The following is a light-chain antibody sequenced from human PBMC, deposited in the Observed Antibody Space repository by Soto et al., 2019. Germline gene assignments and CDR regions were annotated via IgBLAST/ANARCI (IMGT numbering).Light chain of an antibody. J-gene: IGLJ3*02. V-gene: IGLV1-44*01. CDR1: SSNIGGNT. CDR3: AAWDDSLNGPV. CDR2: NDN. Sequence: QSVLTQPPSASGTPGQSVTISCSGSSSNIGGNTVSWYQQLPGAAPKLLIYNDNERPSGVPDRFSGSNSGTSASLAISGLQSEDEADYYCAAWDDSLNGPVFGGGTKLTVL.